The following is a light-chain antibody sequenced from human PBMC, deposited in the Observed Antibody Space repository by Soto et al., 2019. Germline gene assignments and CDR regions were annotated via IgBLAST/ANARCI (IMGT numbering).Light chain of an antibody. CDR3: QQYYRYPRT. Sequence: IRMTQSPSSLSASTGDRVTITCRASQGISRYLAWYQQKPGKAPKLLIYAASTVQSGVPSRFSGSGSGTDFTLTISCLQSEDFATYYCQQYYRYPRTFGQGTKVEIK. V-gene: IGKV1-8*01. J-gene: IGKJ1*01. CDR1: QGISRY. CDR2: AAS.